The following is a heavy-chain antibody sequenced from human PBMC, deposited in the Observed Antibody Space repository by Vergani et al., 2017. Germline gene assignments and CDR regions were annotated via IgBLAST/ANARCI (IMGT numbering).Heavy chain of an antibody. Sequence: QVQLVQSGAEVQKPGASVKVSCKASGYTFTDYFMHWVRQAPGQGLEWMGWINPNSGGTNYAQKFQGRVTMTRDTSISTAYMELSNLRSDDTAGYYCARVGTSSNRYYLDYWGQGTLVTVSS. CDR1: GYTFTDYF. D-gene: IGHD2-2*01. V-gene: IGHV1-2*02. J-gene: IGHJ4*02. CDR2: INPNSGGT. CDR3: ARVGTSSNRYYLDY.